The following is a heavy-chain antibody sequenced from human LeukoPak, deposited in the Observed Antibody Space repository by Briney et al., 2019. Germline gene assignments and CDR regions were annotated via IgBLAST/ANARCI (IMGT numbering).Heavy chain of an antibody. Sequence: PGGSLRLSCAASGFTFSDYYMNWIRQAPGKGLEWVSYISDSGSDIYYADSVKGRFTISRDNAKNSLFLQMSSLRAEDTAVYYCARGTYRHDYWGQGTLVTVSS. CDR2: ISDSGSDI. CDR1: GFTFSDYY. CDR3: ARGTYRHDY. V-gene: IGHV3-11*04. J-gene: IGHJ4*02.